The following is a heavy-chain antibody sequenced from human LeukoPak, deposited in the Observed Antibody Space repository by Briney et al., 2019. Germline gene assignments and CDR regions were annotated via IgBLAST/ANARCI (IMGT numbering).Heavy chain of an antibody. CDR3: ARDSRVKYYYDSSGHYYFDY. J-gene: IGHJ4*02. Sequence: ASVKVSCKASGYTFPSYFMHWVRQAPGQGLEWMGIINPTGGSTTYAQKFQGRVTITADESTSTAYMELSSLRSEDTAVYYCARDSRVKYYYDSSGHYYFDYWGQGTLVTVSS. CDR2: INPTGGST. CDR1: GYTFPSYF. V-gene: IGHV1-46*01. D-gene: IGHD3-22*01.